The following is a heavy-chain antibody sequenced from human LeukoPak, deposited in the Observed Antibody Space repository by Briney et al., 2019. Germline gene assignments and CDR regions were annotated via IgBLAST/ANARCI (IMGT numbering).Heavy chain of an antibody. J-gene: IGHJ6*03. CDR3: ARDQMVATRGNYYYYYYMDV. V-gene: IGHV3-53*01. CDR2: IYSGGST. D-gene: IGHD5-12*01. CDR1: GFTFSSNY. Sequence: GGSLRLSCAASGFTFSSNYMSWVRQAPGKGLEWVSVIYSGGSTYYADSVKGRFTISRDNSKNTLYLQMNSLRAEGTAVYYCARDQMVATRGNYYYYYYMDVWGKGTTVTVSS.